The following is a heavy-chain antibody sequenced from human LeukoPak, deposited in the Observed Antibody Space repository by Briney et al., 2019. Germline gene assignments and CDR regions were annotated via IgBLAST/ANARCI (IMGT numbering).Heavy chain of an antibody. CDR1: GFTFSSYS. J-gene: IGHJ3*02. CDR3: ARDRIRYSSSPDAFDI. CDR2: ISSSSSTM. D-gene: IGHD6-13*01. Sequence: GGSLRLSCAASGFTFSSYSMNWVRQAPGKGLEWVSYISSSSSTMYYADSVKGRFTISRDNAKNSLYLQMNSLRAEDTAVYYCARDRIRYSSSPDAFDIWGQGTMVTVSS. V-gene: IGHV3-48*01.